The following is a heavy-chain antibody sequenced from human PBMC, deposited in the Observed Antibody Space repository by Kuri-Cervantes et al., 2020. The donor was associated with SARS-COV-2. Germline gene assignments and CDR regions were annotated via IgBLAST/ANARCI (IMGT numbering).Heavy chain of an antibody. Sequence: GESLKISCTASGFIFSDYYMTWIRQAPGKGLEWVSNIGPSGTTKYYADSVKGRFTISRDNSKNTLYLQMNSLRAEDTAVYYCAKESDFDWLLLRGHFDYWGQGTLVTVSS. V-gene: IGHV3-11*01. J-gene: IGHJ4*02. D-gene: IGHD3-9*01. CDR3: AKESDFDWLLLRGHFDY. CDR1: GFIFSDYY. CDR2: IGPSGTTK.